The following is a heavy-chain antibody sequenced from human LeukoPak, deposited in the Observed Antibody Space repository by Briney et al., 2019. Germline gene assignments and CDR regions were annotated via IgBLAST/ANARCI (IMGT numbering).Heavy chain of an antibody. CDR3: ARMTMVRGSYYYYYYMDV. Sequence: SETLSLTCTVSGGSISSYYWSWIRQPAGKGLEWIGRIYTSGSTNYNPSLKSRVTMSVDTSKNQFSLKLSSVTAADTAVYYCARMTMVRGSYYYYYYMDVWGKGTTVTVSS. V-gene: IGHV4-4*07. CDR1: GGSISSYY. J-gene: IGHJ6*03. D-gene: IGHD3-10*01. CDR2: IYTSGST.